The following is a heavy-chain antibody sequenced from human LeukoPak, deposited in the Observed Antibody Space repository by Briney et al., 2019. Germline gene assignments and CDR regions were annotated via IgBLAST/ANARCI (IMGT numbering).Heavy chain of an antibody. D-gene: IGHD3-22*01. J-gene: IGHJ4*02. CDR2: ISSSGSTI. CDR1: GFTFSSYE. Sequence: GGSLRLSCAASGFTFSSYEMNWVRQAPGKGLEWVSYISSSGSTIYYADSVKGRFTISRDNAKNSLYLQMNSLRAEDTAVYYCARGEHQYYHESSGRFDYWGQGTLVTVSS. V-gene: IGHV3-48*03. CDR3: ARGEHQYYHESSGRFDY.